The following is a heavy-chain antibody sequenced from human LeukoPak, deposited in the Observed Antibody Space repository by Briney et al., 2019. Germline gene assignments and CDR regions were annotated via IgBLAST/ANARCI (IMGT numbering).Heavy chain of an antibody. CDR2: ISAYNGNA. CDR3: ARGPIAARPRWFDP. Sequence: ASVKVSCKASGYIFPNYGISWVRQAPGQGPEWLGWISAYNGNANYAQKLQGRVTITTDESTSTAYMELSSLRSEDTAVYYCARGPIAARPRWFDPWGQGTLVTVSS. D-gene: IGHD6-6*01. V-gene: IGHV1-18*01. J-gene: IGHJ5*02. CDR1: GYIFPNYG.